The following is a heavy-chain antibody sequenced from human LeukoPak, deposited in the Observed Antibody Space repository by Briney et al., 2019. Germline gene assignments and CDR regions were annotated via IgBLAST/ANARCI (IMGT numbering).Heavy chain of an antibody. J-gene: IGHJ2*01. CDR2: IYYCGST. CDR1: GGSISTYY. CDR3: ARRRPDHWYFDL. V-gene: IGHV4-59*08. Sequence: SETLSLTCTVSGGSISTYYWSWIRQPPGKGLEWIGYIYYCGSTNSNPSLKSRVTISVDTSKNQFSLKLSSVTAADTAVYYCARRRPDHWYFDLWGRGTLVTVSS.